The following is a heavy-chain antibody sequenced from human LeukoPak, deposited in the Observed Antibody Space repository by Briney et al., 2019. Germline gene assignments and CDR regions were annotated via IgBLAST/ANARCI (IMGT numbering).Heavy chain of an antibody. CDR2: IYYSGST. D-gene: IGHD3-22*01. CDR3: AREVRYYDSSGYYDGAWFDP. J-gene: IGHJ5*02. Sequence: SETLSLTCTVSGGSIRSYYWSWIRQPPGKGLEWIGYIYYSGSTNYNPSLKSRVTISVDTSKNQFSLKLSSVTAADTAVYYCAREVRYYDSSGYYDGAWFDPWGQGTLVTVSS. CDR1: GGSIRSYY. V-gene: IGHV4-59*01.